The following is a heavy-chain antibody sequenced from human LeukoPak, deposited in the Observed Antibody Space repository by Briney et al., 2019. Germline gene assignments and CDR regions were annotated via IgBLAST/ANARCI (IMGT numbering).Heavy chain of an antibody. J-gene: IGHJ5*02. D-gene: IGHD3-22*01. V-gene: IGHV4-59*12. CDR2: IYYSGST. CDR3: ARGGSYYYDSSGPNWFDP. CDR1: GGSISSYY. Sequence: SETLSLTCTVSGGSISSYYWSWIRQPPGKGLEWIGYIYYSGSTNYNPSLKSRVTISVDTSKNQFSLKLSSVTAADTAVYYCARGGSYYYDSSGPNWFDPWGQGTLVTVSS.